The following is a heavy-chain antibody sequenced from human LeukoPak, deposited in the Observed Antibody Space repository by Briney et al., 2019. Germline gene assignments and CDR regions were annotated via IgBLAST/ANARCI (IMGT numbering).Heavy chain of an antibody. CDR1: GGSFSGYY. CDR3: ARVRIVANY. CDR2: IYYSGST. J-gene: IGHJ4*02. V-gene: IGHV4-34*01. D-gene: IGHD3-22*01. Sequence: PSETLSLTCAVYGGSFSGYYWSWIRQPPGKGLEWVGSIYYSGSTYYNPSLKSRVTISVDTSENQFSLRLSSVTAADTAVYYCARVRIVANYWGQGTLVTVSS.